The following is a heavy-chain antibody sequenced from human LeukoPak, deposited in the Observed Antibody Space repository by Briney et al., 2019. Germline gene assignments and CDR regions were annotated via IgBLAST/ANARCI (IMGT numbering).Heavy chain of an antibody. D-gene: IGHD7-27*01. CDR3: ATGDGY. CDR2: NSSNGGST. CDR1: GFTFSSYA. Sequence: PGGSLRLSCSASGFTFSSYALHWVRQATGKALESVSANSSNGGSTSYADSVKGRFTISRDNAKNSLYLQVNSLRAEDTAVYYCATGDGYWGQGTLVTVSS. V-gene: IGHV3-64*04. J-gene: IGHJ4*02.